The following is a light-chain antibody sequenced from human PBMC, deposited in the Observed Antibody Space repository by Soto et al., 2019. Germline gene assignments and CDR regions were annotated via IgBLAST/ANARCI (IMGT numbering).Light chain of an antibody. CDR2: YDD. Sequence: QSVLTQPPSVSEAPRQRVTISCSGSSSNIGNNAVNWYQQLPGQAPKIVIYYDDLLTSGVSDRFSGSKSGISASLAISDLQSDDEADYYCATWDDSLNAYVFGPGTKLIVL. CDR1: SSNIGNNA. CDR3: ATWDDSLNAYV. V-gene: IGLV1-36*01. J-gene: IGLJ1*01.